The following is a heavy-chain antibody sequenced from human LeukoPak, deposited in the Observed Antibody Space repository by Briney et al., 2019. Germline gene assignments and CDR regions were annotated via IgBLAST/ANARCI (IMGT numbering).Heavy chain of an antibody. D-gene: IGHD2-21*01. CDR3: ARDLIRGDEIDY. V-gene: IGHV5-51*01. CDR1: GYSFTTYW. Sequence: GESLKISCKSSGYSFTTYWIAWVRQMPGKGLEWMGIIYPGDSDTRYSPSFQGQVTLSADKSISTAYLQWTSLKASDSAMYYCARDLIRGDEIDYWGQGTLVTVSS. J-gene: IGHJ4*02. CDR2: IYPGDSDT.